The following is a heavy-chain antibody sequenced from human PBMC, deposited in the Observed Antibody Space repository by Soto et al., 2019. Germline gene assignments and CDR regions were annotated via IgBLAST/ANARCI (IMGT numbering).Heavy chain of an antibody. V-gene: IGHV4-39*01. CDR3: ARGVWGDYTP. J-gene: IGHJ5*02. Sequence: SETLSLTCTVSGGSISSSSYYWGWIRQPPGKGLEWIGSIYYSGSTYYNPSLKSRVTISVDTSKNQFSLKLSSVTAADTAVYYCARGVWGDYTPWGQGTLVTLSS. CDR1: GGSISSSSYY. D-gene: IGHD4-17*01. CDR2: IYYSGST.